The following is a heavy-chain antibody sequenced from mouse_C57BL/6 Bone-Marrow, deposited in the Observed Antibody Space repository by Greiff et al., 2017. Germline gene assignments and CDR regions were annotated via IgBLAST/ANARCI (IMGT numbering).Heavy chain of an antibody. D-gene: IGHD2-2*01. J-gene: IGHJ3*01. Sequence: EVQLVESEGGLVQPGSSMKLSCTASGFTFSDYYMAWVRQVPEKGLEWVANINYDGSSTYYLDSLKSRFIISRDNATNVLYLQISSLKSEDTATYYCAREGDYYGYDGAWFAYWGQGTLVTVSA. CDR2: INYDGSST. CDR1: GFTFSDYY. CDR3: AREGDYYGYDGAWFAY. V-gene: IGHV5-16*01.